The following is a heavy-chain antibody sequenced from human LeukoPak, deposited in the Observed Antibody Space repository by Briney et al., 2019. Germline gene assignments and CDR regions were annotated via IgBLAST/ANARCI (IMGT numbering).Heavy chain of an antibody. CDR2: IDISGGST. J-gene: IGHJ4*02. CDR3: ANEVRPNDY. D-gene: IGHD1-1*01. CDR1: GFTFSSHA. Sequence: RSGGSLRLSCVASGFTFSSHAMCWVRQAPGKGLEWVASIDISGGSTYYEDSVQGRFTISRDNSKNTLYLEMNSLRVEDTALYYCANEVRPNDYWGQGTLVTVSS. V-gene: IGHV3-23*01.